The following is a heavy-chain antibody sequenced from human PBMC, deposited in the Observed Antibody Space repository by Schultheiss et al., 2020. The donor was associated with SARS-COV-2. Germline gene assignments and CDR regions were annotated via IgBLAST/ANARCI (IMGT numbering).Heavy chain of an antibody. D-gene: IGHD3-3*01. CDR2: IYHSGST. CDR3: AREGGIFGVVSENPDY. CDR1: GYSISSGYY. J-gene: IGHJ4*02. V-gene: IGHV4-38-2*02. Sequence: SETLSLTCTVSGYSISSGYYWGWIRQPPGKGLEWIGSIYHSGSTYYNPSLKSRVTISVDTSKNQFSLKLSSVTAADTAVYYCAREGGIFGVVSENPDYWGQGTLVTVSS.